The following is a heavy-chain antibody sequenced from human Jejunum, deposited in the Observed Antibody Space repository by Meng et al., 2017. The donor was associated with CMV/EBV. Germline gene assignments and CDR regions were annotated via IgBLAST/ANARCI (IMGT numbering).Heavy chain of an antibody. CDR3: ARSDVVATTDY. Sequence: CPVFGGSISGYFWSWIRQPPGKGLEWIGYIYHSGSTNYNPSLKSRVTISIDTSKNQFSLNLSFVTAADTAVYYCARSDVVATTDYWGQGTLVTVSS. V-gene: IGHV4-59*01. CDR1: GGSISGYF. CDR2: IYHSGST. D-gene: IGHD5-12*01. J-gene: IGHJ4*02.